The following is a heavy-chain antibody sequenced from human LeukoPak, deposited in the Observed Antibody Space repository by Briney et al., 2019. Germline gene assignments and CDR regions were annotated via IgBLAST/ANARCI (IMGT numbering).Heavy chain of an antibody. V-gene: IGHV1-2*02. D-gene: IGHD5-18*01. Sequence: NSGGTNYAQKFQGRVTMTRDTSISTAYMELSRLRSDDTAVYYCARDPLPNTAMIAYNWFDPWGQGTLVTVSS. J-gene: IGHJ5*02. CDR2: NSGGT. CDR3: ARDPLPNTAMIAYNWFDP.